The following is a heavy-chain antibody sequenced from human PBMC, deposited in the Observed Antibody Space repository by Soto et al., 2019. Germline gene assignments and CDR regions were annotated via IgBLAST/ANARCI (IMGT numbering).Heavy chain of an antibody. CDR2: INSRSSTV. J-gene: IGHJ4*02. V-gene: IGHV3-48*02. CDR1: GFTFSSYS. Sequence: PGGSLRLSCAASGFTFSSYSMNWVRQAPGKGLEWVSYINSRSSTVYYADSVKGRFTISRDNAKNSLYLQMNSLRDEDTAVYYCARGRGKEFYYDSSAYYYFDYWGQGTLVTVSS. CDR3: ARGRGKEFYYDSSAYYYFDY. D-gene: IGHD3-22*01.